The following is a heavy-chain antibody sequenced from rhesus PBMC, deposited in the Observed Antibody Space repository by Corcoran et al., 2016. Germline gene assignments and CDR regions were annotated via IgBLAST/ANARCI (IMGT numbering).Heavy chain of an antibody. CDR2: VYPEDGEA. D-gene: IGHD2-21*01. Sequence: EVQLVQSGAEVKKPGASVKISCKASGYTFTDYYLHLVRKAPGKGLEWMGRVYPEDGEARNVQKFQDKVTITADRSTDTAYMELSSLRSEDTAVYYCATYCTGSGCYFDYWGQGGLVTISS. CDR3: ATYCTGSGCYFDY. V-gene: IGHV1-111*02. CDR1: GYTFTDYY. J-gene: IGHJ4*01.